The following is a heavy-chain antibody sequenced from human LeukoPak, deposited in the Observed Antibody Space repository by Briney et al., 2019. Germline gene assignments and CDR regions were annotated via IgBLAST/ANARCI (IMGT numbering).Heavy chain of an antibody. CDR2: IDPDGSTT. CDR1: GFTLSSYW. Sequence: GGSLILSFAASGFTLSSYWMHWVRQAPGEGLVWVSRIDPDGSTTNYADSVKGRFTTSRDNAKNTLYLQMNSLRAEDTALYYCTRVQAGRAGLMDVWGRGTTVTVSS. V-gene: IGHV3-74*01. J-gene: IGHJ6*02. CDR3: TRVQAGRAGLMDV. D-gene: IGHD6-13*01.